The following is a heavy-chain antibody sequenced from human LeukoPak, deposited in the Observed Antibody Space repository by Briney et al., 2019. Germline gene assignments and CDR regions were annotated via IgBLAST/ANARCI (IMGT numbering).Heavy chain of an antibody. V-gene: IGHV4-59*12. Sequence: SETLSLTCAVSGASINTYYWSWIRQPPGKGLEWIGYMVYSGSTNYNPSLKSRVTISVDTSKNQFSLKLSSVTAADTAVYYCAKENRGSGTFDYWGQGTLVTVSS. CDR1: GASINTYY. D-gene: IGHD3-10*01. CDR2: MVYSGST. CDR3: AKENRGSGTFDY. J-gene: IGHJ4*02.